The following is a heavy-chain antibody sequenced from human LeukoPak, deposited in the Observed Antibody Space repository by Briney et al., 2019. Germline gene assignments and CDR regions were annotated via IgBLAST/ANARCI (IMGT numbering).Heavy chain of an antibody. CDR1: GFTYSSYS. D-gene: IGHD5-24*01. CDR2: ISSISSYI. CDR3: ARDPEMADYGMDV. V-gene: IGHV3-21*01. Sequence: EPGGSLRLSCAASGFTYSSYSTNWVRQAPGKPLEWVSSISSISSYIYYADSVKGRFTVSRDNAKNSLYLQMNSLRAEDTAVYYCARDPEMADYGMDVWGQGTTVTVSS. J-gene: IGHJ6*02.